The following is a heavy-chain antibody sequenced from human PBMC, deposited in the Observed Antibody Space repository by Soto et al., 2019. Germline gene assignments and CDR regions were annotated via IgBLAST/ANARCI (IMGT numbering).Heavy chain of an antibody. V-gene: IGHV3-9*01. D-gene: IGHD6-19*01. CDR1: GFTFGNFS. Sequence: PGGSLILSCAASGFTFGNFSMHWVRQAPGKGLEWVSGISWNSGSVVYADSVKGRFTISRDNAKNSLYLQINSLRTEDTALYFCAKDFRQQWLADSDSFDYWGQGTLVTVSS. J-gene: IGHJ4*02. CDR3: AKDFRQQWLADSDSFDY. CDR2: ISWNSGSV.